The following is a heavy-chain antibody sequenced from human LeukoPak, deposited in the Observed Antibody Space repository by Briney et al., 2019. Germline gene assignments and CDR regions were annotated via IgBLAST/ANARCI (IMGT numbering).Heavy chain of an antibody. V-gene: IGHV4-4*07. D-gene: IGHD1-26*01. CDR2: IHTSGST. Sequence: SETLSLTCTVSGDSISTYYWSWVRQPAGKGLEWIGRIHTSGSTNYNPSLKSRVTMSLDTSKNQLSLKMNSVTAADTAVYYCAGGTWENWFDPWGQGTLVTVSS. J-gene: IGHJ5*02. CDR3: AGGTWENWFDP. CDR1: GDSISTYY.